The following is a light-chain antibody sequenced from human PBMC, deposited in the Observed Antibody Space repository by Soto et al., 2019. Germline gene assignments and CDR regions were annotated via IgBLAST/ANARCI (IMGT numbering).Light chain of an antibody. CDR1: SSDVGRYNY. J-gene: IGLJ1*01. Sequence: QSVLAQPASVSGSPGQSITISCTGTSSDVGRYNYVAWYQQHPGKAPKVLIFEVSNRPSGVSSRFSGSKSGNTASLNTSGLQAEDEADYYCSSYATSSTLVFGTGTKVTVL. CDR3: SSYATSSTLV. V-gene: IGLV2-14*01. CDR2: EVS.